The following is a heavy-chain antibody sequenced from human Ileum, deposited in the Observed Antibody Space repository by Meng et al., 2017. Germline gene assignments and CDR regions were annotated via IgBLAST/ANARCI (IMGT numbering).Heavy chain of an antibody. D-gene: IGHD5/OR15-5a*01. J-gene: IGHJ5*02. Sequence: GGSLRLSCAASGFTFSSYEMNWVRQAPGKGLEWVSYINGGSTTIYYADSVRGRFTIARDNAKNSLYLQMSSLRVEDTAVDYCAGKKAGGVYFDPWGQGTLVTVSS. CDR3: AGKKAGGVYFDP. CDR1: GFTFSSYE. CDR2: INGGSTTI. V-gene: IGHV3-48*03.